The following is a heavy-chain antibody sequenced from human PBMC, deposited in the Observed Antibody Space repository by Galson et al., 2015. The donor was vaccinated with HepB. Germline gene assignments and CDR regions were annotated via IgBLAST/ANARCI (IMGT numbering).Heavy chain of an antibody. CDR1: GFRFNSYA. CDR3: ARHTGGAAIYYRMDL. V-gene: IGHV3-23*01. Sequence: SLRLSCAASGFRFNSYAMSWVRQAPGKGLEWVSSFSGSTGGTYYVDSVKGRFTVSRDDSRNTLSLQMDSLRVDDTAVYYCARHTGGAAIYYRMDLWGKGTTVTVSS. CDR2: FSGSTGGT. D-gene: IGHD1-26*01. J-gene: IGHJ6*03.